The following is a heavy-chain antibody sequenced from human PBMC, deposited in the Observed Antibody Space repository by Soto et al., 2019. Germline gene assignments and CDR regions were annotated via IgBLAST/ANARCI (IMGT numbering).Heavy chain of an antibody. Sequence: PSETLSLTCTVSGGSISSSSYYWGWIRQPPGKGLEWIGSIYYSGSTYYNPSLKSRVTISVDTSKNQFSLKLSSVTAADTAVYYCARHTPFTITIFGVAPFDYWGQGTLVTVSS. D-gene: IGHD3-3*01. CDR1: GGSISSSSYY. J-gene: IGHJ4*02. CDR2: IYYSGST. V-gene: IGHV4-39*01. CDR3: ARHTPFTITIFGVAPFDY.